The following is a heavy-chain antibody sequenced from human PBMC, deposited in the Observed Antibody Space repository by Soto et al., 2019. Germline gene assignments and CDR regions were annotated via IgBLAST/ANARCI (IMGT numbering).Heavy chain of an antibody. Sequence: GGSLRLSCAASGFTFSSYAMSWVRQAPVKGLEWVSAISGSGGSTYYADSVKGRFTISRDNSKNTLYLQMNSLRAEDTAVYYCAKGRSSSGRNDAFDIWGQGTMVTVSS. V-gene: IGHV3-23*01. CDR1: GFTFSSYA. CDR2: ISGSGGST. D-gene: IGHD6-19*01. J-gene: IGHJ3*02. CDR3: AKGRSSSGRNDAFDI.